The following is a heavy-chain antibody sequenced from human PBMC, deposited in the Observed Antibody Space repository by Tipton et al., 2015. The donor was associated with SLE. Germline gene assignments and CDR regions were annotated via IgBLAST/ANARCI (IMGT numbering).Heavy chain of an antibody. D-gene: IGHD3-22*01. Sequence: SLRLSCAASGFTFDDYAMHWVRQAPGKGLEWVLGISWNSGSIGYADSVKGRFTISRDNAKNSLYLQMNSLRAEDTAVYYCARGGDSSGYYFPVDYWGQGTLVTVSS. CDR2: ISWNSGSI. CDR3: ARGGDSSGYYFPVDY. V-gene: IGHV3-9*01. J-gene: IGHJ4*02. CDR1: GFTFDDYA.